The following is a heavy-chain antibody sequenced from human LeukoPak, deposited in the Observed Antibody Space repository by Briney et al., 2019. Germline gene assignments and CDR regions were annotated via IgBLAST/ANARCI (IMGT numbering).Heavy chain of an antibody. J-gene: IGHJ4*02. CDR3: ARSPPSYCSGGSCYGGGYYFDY. D-gene: IGHD2-15*01. CDR2: IWYVGSNK. CDR1: GFTFSSYG. Sequence: GGSLRLSSAASGFTFSSYGMNWVGQAPGKGLEWVAVIWYVGSNKYYADSVKGRFTISRDNSKNTLYLQMNSLRAEDTAVYYCARSPPSYCSGGSCYGGGYYFDYWGQGTLVTVSS. V-gene: IGHV3-33*01.